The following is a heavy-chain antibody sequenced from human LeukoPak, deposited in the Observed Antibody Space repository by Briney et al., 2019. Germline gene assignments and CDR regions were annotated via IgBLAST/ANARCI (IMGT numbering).Heavy chain of an antibody. CDR2: IYSGGGYT. D-gene: IGHD3-3*01. CDR3: AGASKRFGVVPNWFDP. Sequence: GGSEKVSCKASGYNFNTDNMHWMRQAPGQRLEWMGIIYSGGGYTSAQKFQGRVTMTRDTSTSAVYMDLSSLRSEDTAVYYCAGASKRFGVVPNWFDPWGQGTLVTVSS. V-gene: IGHV1-46*02. CDR1: GYNFNTDN. J-gene: IGHJ5*02.